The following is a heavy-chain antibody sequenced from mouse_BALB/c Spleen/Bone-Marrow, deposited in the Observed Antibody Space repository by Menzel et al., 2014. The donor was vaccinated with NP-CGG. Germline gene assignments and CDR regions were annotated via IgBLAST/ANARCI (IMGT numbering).Heavy chain of an antibody. J-gene: IGHJ4*01. Sequence: EVPVVESGGGLVQPGGSMKLSCVASGFIFRDYWMNWVRQSPVKELEWVAVVRLKPNNSATHSAESVNGRLTISRDASKSNVTLHMSTVRTEDTGIYYGTTMEYPETLDYWGQGKSVTVPS. CDR1: GFIFRDYW. CDR2: VRLKPNNSAT. CDR3: TTMEYPETLDY. V-gene: IGHV6-6*02. D-gene: IGHD5-1*01.